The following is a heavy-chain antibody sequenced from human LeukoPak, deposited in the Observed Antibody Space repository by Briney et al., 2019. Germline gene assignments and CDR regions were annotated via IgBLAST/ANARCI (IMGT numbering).Heavy chain of an antibody. CDR1: EFTLSSYA. D-gene: IGHD4-17*01. CDR2: ISYDGSNK. J-gene: IGHJ3*02. V-gene: IGHV3-30*04. Sequence: GGSLRLSCAASEFTLSSYAMHWVRQAPGKGLEWVAVISYDGSNKYYADSVKGRFTISRDNSKNTLYLQMNSLRAEDTAVYYCARDGPATTVTTLAFDIWGQGTMVTVSS. CDR3: ARDGPATTVTTLAFDI.